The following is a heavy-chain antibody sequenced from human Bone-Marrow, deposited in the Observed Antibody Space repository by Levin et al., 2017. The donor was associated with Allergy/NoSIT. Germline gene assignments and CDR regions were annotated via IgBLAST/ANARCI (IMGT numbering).Heavy chain of an antibody. V-gene: IGHV3-23*01. J-gene: IGHJ4*02. CDR1: GFTFSSYA. CDR3: AKDVNGSGSDRLFDY. CDR2: ISGSGGST. D-gene: IGHD3-10*01. Sequence: LSLTCAASGFTFSSYAMSWVRQAPGKGLEWVSAISGSGGSTYYADSVKGRFTISRDNSKNTLYLQMNSLRAEDTAVYYCAKDVNGSGSDRLFDYWGQGTLVTVSS.